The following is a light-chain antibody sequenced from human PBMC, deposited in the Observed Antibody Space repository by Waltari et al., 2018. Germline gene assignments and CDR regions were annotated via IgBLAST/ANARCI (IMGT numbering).Light chain of an antibody. V-gene: IGKV3-20*01. J-gene: IGKJ5*01. CDR3: QQYGSPIT. Sequence: EIVLTQSPGTLSLSPGERATLSCRASQTVSSSDLAWYQQKPGQPPGLLIYGASSRATGIPDRFSGSGSGTDFTLTISRLEPEDLAVYYCQQYGSPITFGQGTRLEIK. CDR2: GAS. CDR1: QTVSSSD.